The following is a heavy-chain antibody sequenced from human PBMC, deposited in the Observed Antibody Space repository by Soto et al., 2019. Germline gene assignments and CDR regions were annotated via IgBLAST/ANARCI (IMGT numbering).Heavy chain of an antibody. J-gene: IGHJ4*02. CDR3: ARHSSSSGGSFDY. D-gene: IGHD6-6*01. CDR2: ISYDGSNK. V-gene: IGHV3-30*03. CDR1: GFTFSSYG. Sequence: QVQLVESGGGVVQPGRSLRLSCAASGFTFSSYGMHWVRQAPGKGLEWVAVISYDGSNKYYADSVKGRFTISRDNSKNTLYLQINSLRAEDTAVYYCARHSSSSGGSFDYWGQGTLVTVSS.